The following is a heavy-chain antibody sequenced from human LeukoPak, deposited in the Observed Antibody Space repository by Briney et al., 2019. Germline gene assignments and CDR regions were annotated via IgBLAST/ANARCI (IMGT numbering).Heavy chain of an antibody. CDR3: AKVSSYDSSGYDAFDI. J-gene: IGHJ3*02. V-gene: IGHV3-23*01. D-gene: IGHD3-22*01. CDR1: GFTFSSYA. CDR2: ISGSGGST. Sequence: RGSLRLSCAASGFTFSSYAMSWVRQAPGKGLEWVSAISGSGGSTYYADSVKGRFTISRDNSKNTLYLQMNSLRAEDTAVYYCAKVSSYDSSGYDAFDIWGQGTMVTVSS.